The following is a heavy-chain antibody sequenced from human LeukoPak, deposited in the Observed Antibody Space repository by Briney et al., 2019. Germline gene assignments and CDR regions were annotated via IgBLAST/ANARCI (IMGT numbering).Heavy chain of an antibody. D-gene: IGHD5-24*01. CDR3: ASEGMANEYFQH. Sequence: PSETLSLTCTVSGDSISSSSYYWGWIRQPPGKGLEWIGSFYYSGSTYYNPSLKSRVTMSVDTSKNQFSLRLSSVTAADTAVYYCASEGMANEYFQHWGQGTLVTVSS. V-gene: IGHV4-39*07. J-gene: IGHJ1*01. CDR2: FYYSGST. CDR1: GDSISSSSYY.